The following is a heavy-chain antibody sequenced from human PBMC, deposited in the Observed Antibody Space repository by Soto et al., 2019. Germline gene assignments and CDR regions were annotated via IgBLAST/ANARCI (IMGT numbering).Heavy chain of an antibody. CDR2: IIPIFGTA. J-gene: IGHJ3*02. D-gene: IGHD1-26*01. Sequence: SVKVSCKASGGTFSSYAISWVRQAPGQGLEWMGGIIPIFGTANYAQKFQGRVTITADESTSTAYMELSSLSSEDTAVYYCARVRVGATGRYAFDIWGQGTMVTVSS. V-gene: IGHV1-69*13. CDR1: GGTFSSYA. CDR3: ARVRVGATGRYAFDI.